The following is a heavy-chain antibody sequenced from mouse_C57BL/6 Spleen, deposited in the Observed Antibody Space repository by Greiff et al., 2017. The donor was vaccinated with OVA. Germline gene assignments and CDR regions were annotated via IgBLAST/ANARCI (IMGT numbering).Heavy chain of an antibody. V-gene: IGHV5-17*01. J-gene: IGHJ4*01. Sequence: VQLKESGGGLVKPGGSLKLSCAASGFTFSDYGMHWVRQAPEKGLGWVAYISSGSSTIYYADTVKGRFTISRDNAKNTLFLQMTSLRSEDTAMYYCARRTLYAMDYWGQGTSVTVSS. CDR1: GFTFSDYG. CDR2: ISSGSSTI. CDR3: ARRTLYAMDY.